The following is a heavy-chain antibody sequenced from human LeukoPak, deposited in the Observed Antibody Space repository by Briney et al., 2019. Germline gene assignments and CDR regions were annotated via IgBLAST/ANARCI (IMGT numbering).Heavy chain of an antibody. J-gene: IGHJ4*02. Sequence: GGSLRLSCAASGFTFSSYTMNWVRQAPGKGLEWVSYISSSSTNIYYADSVKGRFTISRDNAKNSLYLQMNSLRAEDTAVYCCARVGDDYGDYPIDYWGEGTLVTVSS. D-gene: IGHD4-17*01. CDR3: ARVGDDYGDYPIDY. V-gene: IGHV3-48*01. CDR2: ISSSSTNI. CDR1: GFTFSSYT.